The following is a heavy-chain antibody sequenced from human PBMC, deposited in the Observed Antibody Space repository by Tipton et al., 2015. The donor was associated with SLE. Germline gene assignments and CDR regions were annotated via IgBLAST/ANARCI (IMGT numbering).Heavy chain of an antibody. CDR1: GGSISSSSYY. D-gene: IGHD6-13*01. CDR3: ARRMAAAGRGWFDP. V-gene: IGHV4-39*01. CDR2: IYYSGST. Sequence: TLSLTCTVSGGSISSSSYYWGWFRQPPGKGLEWIGSIYYSGSTYYNPSLKSRVTISVDTSKNQFSLKLSSVTAADTAVYYCARRMAAAGRGWFDPWGQGTLVTVSS. J-gene: IGHJ5*02.